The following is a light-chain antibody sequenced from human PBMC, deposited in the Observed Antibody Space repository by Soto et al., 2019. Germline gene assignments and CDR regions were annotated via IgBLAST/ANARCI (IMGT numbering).Light chain of an antibody. V-gene: IGKV3-20*01. CDR3: QQFSSYPLT. J-gene: IGKJ4*01. CDR2: DVS. Sequence: ETVFTQSPGTLSLSPGERAILSCRASQSVSSTYLAWYQQKPGQAPRLLIYDVSSRATGIPDRFSGSGSGTDFTLTVSRLEPEDFAVYYCQQFSSYPLTFGGGTKVDNK. CDR1: QSVSSTY.